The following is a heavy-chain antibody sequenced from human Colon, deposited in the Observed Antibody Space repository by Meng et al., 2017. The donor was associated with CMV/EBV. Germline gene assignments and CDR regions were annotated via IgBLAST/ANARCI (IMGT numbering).Heavy chain of an antibody. V-gene: IGHV3-49*04. Sequence: GESLKISCTASGFTFGDYAMSWVRQAPGKGLEWVGFIRSKAYGGTTEYAASVKGRFTISRDDSKSIAYLQMNSLKTEDTAVYYCTRESLKRIQLWLLDDWGQGTLVTVSS. CDR3: TRESLKRIQLWLLDD. D-gene: IGHD5-18*01. CDR1: GFTFGDYA. J-gene: IGHJ4*02. CDR2: IRSKAYGGTT.